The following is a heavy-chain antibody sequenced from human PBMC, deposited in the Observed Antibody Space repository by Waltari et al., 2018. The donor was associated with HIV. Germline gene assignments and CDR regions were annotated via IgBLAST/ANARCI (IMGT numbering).Heavy chain of an antibody. CDR1: GFSFSDYA. V-gene: IGHV3-23*01. D-gene: IGHD2-21*01. CDR3: AIGVAVATNSCFDP. J-gene: IGHJ5*02. Sequence: VQLLESGGGLVQPGGSLSLSCAASGFSFSDYALGWVRQAPGKGMQCVSTISTSSQNAYYADAVEGRFTINRDDSQNTLYLKMHSVGSEVTAVYIGAIGVAVATNSCFDPWGRGTLVTVSS. CDR2: ISTSSQNA.